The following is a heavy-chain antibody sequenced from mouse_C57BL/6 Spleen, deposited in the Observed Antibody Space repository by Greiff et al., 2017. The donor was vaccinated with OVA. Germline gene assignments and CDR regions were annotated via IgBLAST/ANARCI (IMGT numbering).Heavy chain of an antibody. CDR2: IGASDSST. V-gene: IGHV1-50*01. J-gene: IGHJ3*01. CDR1: GYTFTSYW. Sequence: QVQLLQPGAELVKPGASVKLSCKASGYTFTSYWMPWVNQRPGQGLEWIGEIGASDSSTNYNQKLKGKATLTVDTSSSTAYMQLSSLTSEDSAVYYCARSHYYGSSYGFAYWGQGTLVTVSA. CDR3: ARSHYYGSSYGFAY. D-gene: IGHD1-1*01.